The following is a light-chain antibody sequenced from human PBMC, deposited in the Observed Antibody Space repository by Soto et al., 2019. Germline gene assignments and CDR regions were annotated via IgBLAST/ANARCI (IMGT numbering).Light chain of an antibody. CDR3: QSYDSSLSGWKV. CDR1: SSNIGAGYD. CDR2: GNS. Sequence: QSVLTQPPSVCGAPVHRVTISCTGSSSNIGAGYDVHWYQQLPGTAPKLLIYGNSNRPSGVPDRFSGSKSGTSASLTITGLQAEDEADYYCQSYDSSLSGWKVFGGGTKLTVL. J-gene: IGLJ2*01. V-gene: IGLV1-40*01.